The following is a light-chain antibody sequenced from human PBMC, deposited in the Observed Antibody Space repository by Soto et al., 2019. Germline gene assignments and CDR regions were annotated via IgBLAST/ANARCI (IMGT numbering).Light chain of an antibody. V-gene: IGKV1-5*01. J-gene: IGKJ4*01. Sequence: DIQMTQAPSTLPASLGDRVTVTCRARQSISYWLAWYQQKPGKAPKLLIYDASSLESGVPLRFSGSRSGTEFTLTISSLQPDDFATYYCQQYSTYPLTFGGGTKVEIK. CDR1: QSISYW. CDR2: DAS. CDR3: QQYSTYPLT.